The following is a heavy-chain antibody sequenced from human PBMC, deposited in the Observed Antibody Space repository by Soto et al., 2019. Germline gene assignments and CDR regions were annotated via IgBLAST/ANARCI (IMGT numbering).Heavy chain of an antibody. CDR3: ATRTDYYYGSGSLGGMDV. CDR1: GGSIRSGSYY. Sequence: SETLSLTCTVSGGSIRSGSYYWSWIRQLPGKGLEWIGYIYYSGSTYYNPSLKSRVTISVDTSKNQFSLKLNSVTAADTAVYYCATRTDYYYGSGSLGGMDVWGQGTTVTVSS. J-gene: IGHJ6*02. V-gene: IGHV4-31*03. CDR2: IYYSGST. D-gene: IGHD3-10*01.